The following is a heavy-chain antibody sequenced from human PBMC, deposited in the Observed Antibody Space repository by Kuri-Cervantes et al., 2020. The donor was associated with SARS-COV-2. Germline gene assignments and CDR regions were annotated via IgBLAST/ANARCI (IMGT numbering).Heavy chain of an antibody. CDR3: ARERHFDWLQGFDP. CDR1: GGSISSSSYY. D-gene: IGHD3-9*01. V-gene: IGHV4-39*02. J-gene: IGHJ5*02. CDR2: IYYSGST. Sequence: GSLRLSCTVSGGSISSSSYYWGWIRQPPGKGLEWIGSIYYSGSTYYNPSLKSRVTRSVDTSKNQFSLRLRSVTAADTAVYYCARERHFDWLQGFDPWGQGTLVTVSS.